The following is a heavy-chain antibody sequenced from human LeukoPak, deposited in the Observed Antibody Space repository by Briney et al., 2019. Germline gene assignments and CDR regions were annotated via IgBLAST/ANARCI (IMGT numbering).Heavy chain of an antibody. Sequence: GGSLRLSCAASGFSFRSFAMHWVRQAPGKGLEWVTFISYDGTDKYYADSVKGRFTISRDNSTNTLYLQINSLRAEDTAVYYCVRDTTVMSEFDYWGQGTLVTVSS. J-gene: IGHJ4*02. CDR2: ISYDGTDK. CDR1: GFSFRSFA. CDR3: VRDTTVMSEFDY. D-gene: IGHD4-17*01. V-gene: IGHV3-30-3*01.